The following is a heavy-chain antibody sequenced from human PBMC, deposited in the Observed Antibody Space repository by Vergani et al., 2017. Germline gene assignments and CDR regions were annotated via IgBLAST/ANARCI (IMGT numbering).Heavy chain of an antibody. CDR2: ISAYNGNT. D-gene: IGHD6-19*01. CDR3: AAIAVSSGWIDAFDI. CDR1: GYTLTELS. J-gene: IGHJ3*02. V-gene: IGHV1-24*01. Sequence: QVQLVQSGAEVKKPGASVKVSCKVSGYTLTELSMHWVRQAPGKGLEWMGWISAYNGNTNYAQKLQERVTITRDMSTSTAYMELSRLRSEDTAVYYCAAIAVSSGWIDAFDIWGQGTMVTVSS.